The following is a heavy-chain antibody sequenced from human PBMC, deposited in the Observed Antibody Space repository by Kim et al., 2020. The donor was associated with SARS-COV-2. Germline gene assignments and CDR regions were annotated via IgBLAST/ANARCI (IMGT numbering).Heavy chain of an antibody. CDR2: SST. CDR3: ARGSGDLDY. D-gene: IGHD3-10*01. J-gene: IGHJ4*02. Sequence: SSTSYAESVKGRFTISRDNAKNTLYLQMNSLRAEDTAVYYCARGSGDLDYWGQGTLVTVSS. V-gene: IGHV3-74*01.